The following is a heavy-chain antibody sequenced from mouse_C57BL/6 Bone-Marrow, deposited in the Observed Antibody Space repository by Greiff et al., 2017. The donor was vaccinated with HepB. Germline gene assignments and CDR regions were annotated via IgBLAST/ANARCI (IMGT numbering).Heavy chain of an antibody. J-gene: IGHJ1*03. CDR2: INYDGSST. Sequence: EVQLVESEGGLVQPGSSMKLSCTASGFTFSDYYMAWVRQVPEKGLEWVANINYDGSSTYYLDSLKSRFIISRDNAKNILYLQMSSLKSEDTATYYCARDRCGYYSYWYFDVWGTGTTVTVSS. CDR1: GFTFSDYY. V-gene: IGHV5-16*01. D-gene: IGHD2-3*01. CDR3: ARDRCGYYSYWYFDV.